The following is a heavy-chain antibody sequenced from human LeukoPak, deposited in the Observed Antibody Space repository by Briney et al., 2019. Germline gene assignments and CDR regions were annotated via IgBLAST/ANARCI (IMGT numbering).Heavy chain of an antibody. CDR2: INTDTRGT. Sequence: QPGGSLRLSCAGSGFTFSDYWMHWVGQAPGKGLVWVSIINTDTRGTYYADSVKGRFTISRDNAKNTLYLQMNSLRAEDTAVYYCAKDPNGDYVGAFEIWGQGTLVTVSS. V-gene: IGHV3-74*01. J-gene: IGHJ3*02. D-gene: IGHD4-23*01. CDR3: AKDPNGDYVGAFEI. CDR1: GFTFSDYW.